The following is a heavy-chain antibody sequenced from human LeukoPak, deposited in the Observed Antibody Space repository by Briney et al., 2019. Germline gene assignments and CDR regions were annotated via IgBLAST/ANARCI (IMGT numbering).Heavy chain of an antibody. CDR3: ARDQKSNWFDP. CDR1: GGSISSYY. V-gene: IGHV4-59*01. CDR2: IYYSGST. Sequence: NPSETLSLTCTVSGGSISSYYWSWIRQPPGKGLEWIGYIYYSGSTNYNPSLKSRVTISVDTSKNQFSLKLSSVTAADTAVYYCARDQKSNWFDPWGQGTLVTVSS. J-gene: IGHJ5*02.